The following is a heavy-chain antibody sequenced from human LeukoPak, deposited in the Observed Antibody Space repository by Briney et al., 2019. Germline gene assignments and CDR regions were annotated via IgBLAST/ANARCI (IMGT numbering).Heavy chain of an antibody. CDR1: GFTFDDYG. D-gene: IGHD3-10*01. J-gene: IGHJ4*02. V-gene: IGHV3-20*01. CDR3: ARAYGSGQIDY. CDR2: INWNGDST. Sequence: SGGSLRLSCAASGFTFDDYGMTWVRQAPGKGLEWVSGINWNGDSTGYADSVKGRFTISRDDAKNSLYLQMNSLRADDTAFYHCARAYGSGQIDYWGQGTLVTVSS.